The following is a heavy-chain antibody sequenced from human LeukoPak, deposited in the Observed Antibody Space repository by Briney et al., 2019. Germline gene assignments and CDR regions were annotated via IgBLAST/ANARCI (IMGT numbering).Heavy chain of an antibody. Sequence: GASVKVSCKASGYTVTNYYMHWVRQAPGQGLEWMGIVNPSSISASYARKFQGRVTMTRDTSTSTVSMELSSLRSDDTAVYYCASVYQHGMDVWGQGTTVTVSS. CDR1: GYTVTNYY. D-gene: IGHD2-2*01. CDR3: ASVYQHGMDV. CDR2: VNPSSISA. J-gene: IGHJ6*02. V-gene: IGHV1-46*01.